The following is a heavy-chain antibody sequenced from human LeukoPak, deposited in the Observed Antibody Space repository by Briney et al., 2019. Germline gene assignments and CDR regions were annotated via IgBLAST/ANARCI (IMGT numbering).Heavy chain of an antibody. CDR2: IYYSGST. Sequence: SETLSLTCTVSGGSISSSSYYWGWIRQPPGKGLEWIGSIYYSGSTYYNPSLKSRVTISVDTSKNQFSLKLSSVTAADTAVYYCAREGLQSSGVDYWGQGTLVTVSS. CDR3: AREGLQSSGVDY. D-gene: IGHD5-24*01. CDR1: GGSISSSSYY. V-gene: IGHV4-39*07. J-gene: IGHJ4*02.